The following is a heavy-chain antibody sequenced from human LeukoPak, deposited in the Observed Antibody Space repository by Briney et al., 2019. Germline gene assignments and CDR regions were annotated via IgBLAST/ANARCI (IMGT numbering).Heavy chain of an antibody. CDR1: GYTFTKYL. V-gene: IGHV1-46*01. CDR3: ARPSYCVADDCGYWLDP. Sequence: ASVTVSCQTSGYTFTKYLIHWVRQAPGQGLEWMGTINPQGDITNYAQRFQGRITLTEDTSTSTVYMELSSLTSEDTAVYYCARPSYCVADDCGYWLDPWGPGTLVTVSS. D-gene: IGHD2-21*01. J-gene: IGHJ5*02. CDR2: INPQGDIT.